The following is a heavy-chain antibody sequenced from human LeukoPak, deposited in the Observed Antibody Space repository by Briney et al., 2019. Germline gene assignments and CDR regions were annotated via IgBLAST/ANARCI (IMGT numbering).Heavy chain of an antibody. CDR2: ISADGGDT. CDR3: ANGAAGRYCSSTTCYR. Sequence: GGSLTLSCGASGLIFSTYSMNWVRPAPGKGLGWVSAISADGGDTYYADSVKGRFTISRDNPKNTLFLQMSSLRVEERAVYYCANGAAGRYCSSTTCYRWGQGTLVTVSS. CDR1: GLIFSTYS. V-gene: IGHV3-23*01. D-gene: IGHD2-2*01. J-gene: IGHJ4*02.